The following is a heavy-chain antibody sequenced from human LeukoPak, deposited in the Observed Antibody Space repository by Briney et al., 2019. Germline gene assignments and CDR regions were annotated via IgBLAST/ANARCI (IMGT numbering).Heavy chain of an antibody. CDR2: ISGSGGST. V-gene: IGHV3-23*01. CDR1: GFTFSSYA. J-gene: IGHJ4*02. CDR3: AKDVLVGFAYYYDSSGRNLDY. D-gene: IGHD3-22*01. Sequence: GGSLRLSCAASGFTFSSYAMSSVRHAPGKGLEWVSAISGSGGSTYYADSVKGRFTISRDNSKNTLYLQMNSLRAEDTAVYYCAKDVLVGFAYYYDSSGRNLDYWGQGTLVTVSS.